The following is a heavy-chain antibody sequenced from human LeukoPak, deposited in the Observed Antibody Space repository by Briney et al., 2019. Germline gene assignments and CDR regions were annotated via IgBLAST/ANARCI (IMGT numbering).Heavy chain of an antibody. D-gene: IGHD3-22*01. CDR1: GYTFTGYY. Sequence: ASVKVSCKASGYTFTGYYMHWVRQAPGQGLEWMGRINPNSGGTNYAQKFQGRVTMTRDTSISTAYMELSRLRSDDTAVYYCARGSGYYDSSGHFGYWGQGTLVTVSS. CDR2: INPNSGGT. J-gene: IGHJ4*02. CDR3: ARGSGYYDSSGHFGY. V-gene: IGHV1-2*06.